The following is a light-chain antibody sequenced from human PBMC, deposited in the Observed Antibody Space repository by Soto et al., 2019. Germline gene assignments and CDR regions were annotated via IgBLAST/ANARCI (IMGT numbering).Light chain of an antibody. V-gene: IGKV1-5*01. CDR2: DAS. Sequence: GDRVTITCRASQSISSWLAWYQQKPGKAPKLLIYDASSLESGVPSRFSGSGSGTEFTLTISRLQPDDFATYYCQQYNSYSPTWTFGQGTTGDIK. J-gene: IGKJ1*01. CDR1: QSISSW. CDR3: QQYNSYSPTWT.